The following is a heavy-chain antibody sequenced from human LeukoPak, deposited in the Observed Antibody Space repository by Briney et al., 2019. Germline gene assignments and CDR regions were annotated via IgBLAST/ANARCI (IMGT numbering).Heavy chain of an antibody. V-gene: IGHV3-30*18. CDR1: GFTFSSYG. CDR2: ISYDGSNK. Sequence: GGSLRLSCSASGFTFSSYGMNWVRQAPGKGLEWVAVISYDGSNKYYADSVKGRFPISRDNSKNTLYLQMSSLRAEDTAVYYCAKVARVSDYYYYYMDVWGKGTTVTVSS. CDR3: AKVARVSDYYYYYMDV. D-gene: IGHD3-3*01. J-gene: IGHJ6*03.